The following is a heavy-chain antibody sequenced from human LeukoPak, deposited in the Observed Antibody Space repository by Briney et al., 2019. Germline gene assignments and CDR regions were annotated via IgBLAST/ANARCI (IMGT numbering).Heavy chain of an antibody. D-gene: IGHD3-22*01. CDR3: STTYYYDSSEGY. CDR2: IKSKTDGGTT. Sequence: GGSLRLSCAASGFTFSNAWMNWVRQAPGKGLEWVGRIKSKTDGGTTDYAAPVKGRFTISRDNSKNTLYLQMNSLKTEDTAVYYCSTTYYYDSSEGYWGQGTLVTVSS. J-gene: IGHJ4*02. V-gene: IGHV3-15*07. CDR1: GFTFSNAW.